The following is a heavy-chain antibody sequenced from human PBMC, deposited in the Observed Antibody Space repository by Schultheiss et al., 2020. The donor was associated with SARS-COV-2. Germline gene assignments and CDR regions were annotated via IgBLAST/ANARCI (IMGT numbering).Heavy chain of an antibody. CDR2: ISYDGSNK. CDR1: GFTFSSYA. CDR3: VKDLGYYYDSSGYYPNYFDY. J-gene: IGHJ4*02. V-gene: IGHV3-30*14. Sequence: GESLKISCAASGFTFSSYAMHWVRQAPGKGLEWVAVISYDGSNKYYADSVKGRFTISRDNSKNTLYLQMSSLRAEDTAVYYCVKDLGYYYDSSGYYPNYFDYWGQGTLVTVSS. D-gene: IGHD3-22*01.